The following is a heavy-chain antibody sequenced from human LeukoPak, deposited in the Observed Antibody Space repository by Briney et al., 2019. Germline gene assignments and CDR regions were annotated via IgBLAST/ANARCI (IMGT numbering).Heavy chain of an antibody. Sequence: KPGGSLRLSCAASGFTFSSYSMNWVRQAPGKGLEWVSSISSSGSYIYYADSVKGRFTIPRDNAKNSLYLQMNSLRAEDTAMYYCARDYLVDTAMVTEDYWGQGTLVTVSS. CDR2: ISSSGSYI. V-gene: IGHV3-21*01. CDR3: ARDYLVDTAMVTEDY. J-gene: IGHJ4*02. CDR1: GFTFSSYS. D-gene: IGHD5-18*01.